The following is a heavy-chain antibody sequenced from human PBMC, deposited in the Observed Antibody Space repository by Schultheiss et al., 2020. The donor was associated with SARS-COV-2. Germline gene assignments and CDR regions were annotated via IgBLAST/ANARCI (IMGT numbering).Heavy chain of an antibody. CDR1: GGSFSGYY. J-gene: IGHJ5*01. CDR2: ISSSGSTI. Sequence: LSLTCAVYGGSFSGYYWSWIRQPPGKGLEWVSYISSSGSTIYYADSVKGRFTISRDNAKNSLYLQMNSLRAEDTAVYYCARRQYIPQPALDSWGQGTRVTVSS. V-gene: IGHV3-11*04. D-gene: IGHD2-21*01. CDR3: ARRQYIPQPALDS.